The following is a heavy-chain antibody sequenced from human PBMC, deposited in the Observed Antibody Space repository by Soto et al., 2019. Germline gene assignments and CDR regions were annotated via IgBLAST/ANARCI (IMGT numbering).Heavy chain of an antibody. CDR1: GFIFSNYA. CDR2: ISGSGATT. J-gene: IGHJ4*02. V-gene: IGHV3-23*01. D-gene: IGHD1-1*01. Sequence: GGSLRLSCAASGFIFSNYAMSWVRQSPGKGLEWVSSISGSGATTYYPDSVKGRFTISRDNSKNTLYLQMNNLRAEDTAVYYCAKGGITRTYNIPKVEFESWGQGSLVTVSS. CDR3: AKGGITRTYNIPKVEFES.